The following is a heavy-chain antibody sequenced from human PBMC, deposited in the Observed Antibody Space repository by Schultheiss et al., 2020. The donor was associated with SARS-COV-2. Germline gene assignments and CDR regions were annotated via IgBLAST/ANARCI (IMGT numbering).Heavy chain of an antibody. V-gene: IGHV3-66*01. D-gene: IGHD6-19*01. CDR1: GFTFSNAW. J-gene: IGHJ4*02. CDR3: ARVRLVYYFDY. CDR2: IYSGGST. Sequence: GGSLRLSCAASGFTFSNAWMSWVRQAPGKGLGWVSVIYSGGSTYYADSVKGRFTISRDNSKNTLYLQMNSLRAEDTAVYYCARVRLVYYFDYWGQGTLVTVSS.